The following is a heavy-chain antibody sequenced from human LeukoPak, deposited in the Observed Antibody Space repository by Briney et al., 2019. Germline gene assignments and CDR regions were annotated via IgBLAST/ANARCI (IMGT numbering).Heavy chain of an antibody. V-gene: IGHV3-23*01. J-gene: IGHJ4*02. CDR3: ARGGYDGFDY. Sequence: GGSLRLSCSASGFSFSTYAMSWVRQAPGKGLEWVSAISGSGGSTYYADSVKGRFTISRDNSKNTLYLQMNSLRAEDTAVYYCARGGYDGFDYWGQGTLVTVSS. D-gene: IGHD5-12*01. CDR1: GFSFSTYA. CDR2: ISGSGGST.